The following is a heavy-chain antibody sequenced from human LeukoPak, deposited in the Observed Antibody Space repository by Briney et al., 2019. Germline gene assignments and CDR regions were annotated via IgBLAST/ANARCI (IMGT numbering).Heavy chain of an antibody. CDR1: GFSLSTSGMC. Sequence: SGPALVKVTQTLTLTCTFSGFSLSTSGMCVSWIRQPPGKALEWLARIDWDDDEHYSPSLKTRLTISKDTSKNQVVLTMTNMDPVDTATYYCVRTYSGWYFDYWGQGTLVTVSS. J-gene: IGHJ4*02. CDR3: VRTYSGWYFDY. CDR2: IDWDDDE. D-gene: IGHD6-25*01. V-gene: IGHV2-70*11.